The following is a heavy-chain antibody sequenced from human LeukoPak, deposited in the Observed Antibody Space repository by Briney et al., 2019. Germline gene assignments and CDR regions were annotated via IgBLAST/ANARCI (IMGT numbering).Heavy chain of an antibody. CDR3: AQDSAGIVRNTIHDN. Sequence: GGSLRLSCAASGFTFSSYAMSWVRQAPGKGLEWVSAISGSDGSTYYADSVKGRFTISRDNSKNTVYLQMNSLRDADTAIYFCAQDSAGIVRNTIHDNWGQGTLVTVSS. J-gene: IGHJ4*02. CDR1: GFTFSSYA. D-gene: IGHD2-8*01. V-gene: IGHV3-23*01. CDR2: ISGSDGST.